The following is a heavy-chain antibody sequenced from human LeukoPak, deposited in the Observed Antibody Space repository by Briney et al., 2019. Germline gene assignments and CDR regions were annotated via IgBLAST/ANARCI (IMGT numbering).Heavy chain of an antibody. J-gene: IGHJ6*02. D-gene: IGHD2-2*03. CDR2: IYYSGST. V-gene: IGHV4-39*01. Sequence: SETLSLTCTVSGGSISSSSYYWGWIRQPPGKGLEWIGSIYYSGSTYYNPSLKSRVTISVDTSKNQFSLKLSSVTAADTAVYYCARLDGYCSSTSCQNYYYYGMDVWGQGTTVTVSS. CDR3: ARLDGYCSSTSCQNYYYYGMDV. CDR1: GGSISSSSYY.